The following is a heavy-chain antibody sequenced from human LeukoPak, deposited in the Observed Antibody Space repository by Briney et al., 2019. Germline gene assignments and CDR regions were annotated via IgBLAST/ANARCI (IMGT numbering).Heavy chain of an antibody. D-gene: IGHD6-13*01. Sequence: PSETLSLTCTVSRGSISDYYWSWLRQPPGKGLEWIGCVHYSGNTNYNPSLKSRVTISIDTSKNQFSLKLNSLTAADTAVYYCASGSAWYGWYFDLWGRGTLVTVSS. CDR3: ASGSAWYGWYFDL. J-gene: IGHJ2*01. CDR1: RGSISDYY. V-gene: IGHV4-59*08. CDR2: VHYSGNT.